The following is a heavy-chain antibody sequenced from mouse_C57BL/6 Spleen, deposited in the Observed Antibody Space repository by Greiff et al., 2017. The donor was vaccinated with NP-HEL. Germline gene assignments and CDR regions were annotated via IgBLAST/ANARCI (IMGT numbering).Heavy chain of an antibody. CDR2: ISSGGDYI. D-gene: IGHD2-5*01. J-gene: IGHJ3*01. V-gene: IGHV5-9-1*02. CDR1: GFTFSSYA. Sequence: EVQVVESGEGLVKPGGSLKLSCAASGFTFSSYAMSWVRQTPEKRLEWVAYISSGGDYIYYADTVKGRFTISRDNARNTLYLQMSSLKSEDTAMYYCTREGSNLFAYWGQGTLVTVSA. CDR3: TREGSNLFAY.